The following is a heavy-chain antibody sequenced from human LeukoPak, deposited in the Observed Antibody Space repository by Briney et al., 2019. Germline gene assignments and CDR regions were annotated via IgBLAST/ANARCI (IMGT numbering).Heavy chain of an antibody. CDR3: ASGGTTVTYFDY. CDR1: GGSISSYY. J-gene: IGHJ4*02. V-gene: IGHV4-59*12. Sequence: SETLSLTCTVSGGSISSYYWSWIRQPPGKGLEWIGYIYYSGSTYYNPSLKSRVTISVDRSKNQFSLKLSSVTAADTAVYYCASGGTTVTYFDYWGQGTLVTASS. D-gene: IGHD4-17*01. CDR2: IYYSGST.